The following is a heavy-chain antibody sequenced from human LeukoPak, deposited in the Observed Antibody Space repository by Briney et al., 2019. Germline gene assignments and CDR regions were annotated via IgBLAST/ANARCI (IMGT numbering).Heavy chain of an antibody. CDR1: GFTFDDYG. CDR3: TTSNGYLDY. Sequence: GGSLRLSCAASGFTFDDYGMSWVRQAPGKGLEWVSRINTDGSSTSYADSVKGRFTISRDNAKNTLYLQLNSLRADDTAVYFCTTSNGYLDYWGQGTLVTVSA. J-gene: IGHJ4*02. V-gene: IGHV3-74*01. CDR2: INTDGSST. D-gene: IGHD2-8*01.